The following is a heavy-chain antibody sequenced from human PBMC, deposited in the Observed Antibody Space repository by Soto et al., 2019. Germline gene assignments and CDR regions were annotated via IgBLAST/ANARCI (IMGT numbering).Heavy chain of an antibody. V-gene: IGHV3-9*01. J-gene: IGHJ4*02. CDR1: GFTFDDYT. Sequence: EVQVVESGGGLVQPGRSLRLYCAASGFTFDDYTMHWVRQAAGKGLVWVSSISWTSDRVAYADSVKGQFTISRDNAKNYLHLQMTSLRTDDTALYYCARGGTTVISYYLYYWGQGTLVTVSS. D-gene: IGHD4-17*01. CDR2: ISWTSDRV. CDR3: ARGGTTVISYYLYY.